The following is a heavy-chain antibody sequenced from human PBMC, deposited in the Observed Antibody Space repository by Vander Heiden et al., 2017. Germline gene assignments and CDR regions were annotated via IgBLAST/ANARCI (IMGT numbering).Heavy chain of an antibody. Sequence: VQLQESGPGLVTPSETLSLPCTLSCGSIGSYYRSWIRQRAGKGLEWIGRIYTSGSTNYNPSLKSRVTMSVDTSKNQFSLKLSSVTAADTAVYYCARDYGSYYRYNWFDPWGQGTLVTVSS. D-gene: IGHD1-26*01. J-gene: IGHJ5*02. V-gene: IGHV4-4*07. CDR3: ARDYGSYYRYNWFDP. CDR2: IYTSGST. CDR1: CGSIGSYY.